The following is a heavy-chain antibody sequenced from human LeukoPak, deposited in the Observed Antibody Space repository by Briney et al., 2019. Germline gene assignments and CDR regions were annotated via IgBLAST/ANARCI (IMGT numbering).Heavy chain of an antibody. Sequence: PSETLSLTCSVSGGTLNSFYWSWIRQPPGKGLEWIGYVYYTGNTNYNPSLKSRVTISADTSKNQFSLKLNSVTAADTAVYYCVRWNAVTTCLDHWGQGVLVAVSS. D-gene: IGHD4-17*01. J-gene: IGHJ4*02. CDR1: GGTLNSFY. CDR3: VRWNAVTTCLDH. CDR2: VYYTGNT. V-gene: IGHV4-59*08.